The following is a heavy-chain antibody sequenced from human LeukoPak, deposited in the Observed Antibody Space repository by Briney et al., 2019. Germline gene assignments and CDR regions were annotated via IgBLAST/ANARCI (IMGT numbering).Heavy chain of an antibody. CDR1: GFTFSSYS. CDR3: ARGYCSTNSCGYFDY. CDR2: ISKSSSYI. J-gene: IGHJ4*02. V-gene: IGHV3-21*01. D-gene: IGHD2-2*01. Sequence: GGSLRLSCAASGFTFSSYSMSWVRQAPGKGLEWVSSISKSSSYIYYADSVKGRFTISRDNAKNSLYLQMNGLRAEDTAVYYCARGYCSTNSCGYFDYWGQGALVTVSS.